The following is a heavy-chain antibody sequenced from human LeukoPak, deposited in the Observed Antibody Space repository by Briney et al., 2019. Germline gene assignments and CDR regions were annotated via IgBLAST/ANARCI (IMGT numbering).Heavy chain of an antibody. V-gene: IGHV4-38-2*02. Sequence: SETLSLTCTVSGYSISSFYWGWIRQPPGKGLEWLGSIYHSGTTYYNPSLKSRLTISVDTSKNQFSLKLSSVTAADTAVYYCARQVDSSGYYAYYFDYWGQGTLVTVSS. J-gene: IGHJ4*02. CDR1: GYSISSFY. CDR2: IYHSGTT. CDR3: ARQVDSSGYYAYYFDY. D-gene: IGHD3-22*01.